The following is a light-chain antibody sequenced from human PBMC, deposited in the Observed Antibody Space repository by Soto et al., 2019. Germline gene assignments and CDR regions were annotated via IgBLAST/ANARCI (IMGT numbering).Light chain of an antibody. V-gene: IGKV1-27*01. CDR2: AAS. CDR1: QGISNY. J-gene: IGKJ1*01. Sequence: DIQMTQSPSSLSASVGDRVTITCRASQGISNYLAWYQQRPGKVPKLLISAASTLQSGVPSRLSGSGSGTAFTLTISSLQPEDVGTYYCQKYNSAPLTFGQGTRVEIK. CDR3: QKYNSAPLT.